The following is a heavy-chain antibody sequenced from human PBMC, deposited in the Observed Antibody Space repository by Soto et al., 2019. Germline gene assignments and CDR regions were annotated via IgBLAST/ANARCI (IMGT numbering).Heavy chain of an antibody. D-gene: IGHD3-10*01. J-gene: IGHJ4*02. Sequence: SETLSLTCTVSGGSISSYYWSWIRQPPGKGLEWIGYIYYSGSTNYNPSLKSRVTISVDTSKNQFSLKLSSVTAADTAVYYCARAGAMVRGVIIPPAGFDYWGQGTLVTVSS. V-gene: IGHV4-59*01. CDR1: GGSISSYY. CDR3: ARAGAMVRGVIIPPAGFDY. CDR2: IYYSGST.